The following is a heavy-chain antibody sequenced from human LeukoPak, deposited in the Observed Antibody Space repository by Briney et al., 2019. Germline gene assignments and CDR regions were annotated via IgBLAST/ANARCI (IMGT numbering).Heavy chain of an antibody. Sequence: ASVKVSCKASGYTFTGYYMHWVRQAPGQGLEWMGWINPNSAGTNYAQKFQGRVTMTRDTSISTAYMELSRLRSDDTAVYYCARTYDYGDYNDYWGLGTLVTVSS. D-gene: IGHD4-17*01. CDR1: GYTFTGYY. J-gene: IGHJ4*02. CDR2: INPNSAGT. CDR3: ARTYDYGDYNDY. V-gene: IGHV1-2*02.